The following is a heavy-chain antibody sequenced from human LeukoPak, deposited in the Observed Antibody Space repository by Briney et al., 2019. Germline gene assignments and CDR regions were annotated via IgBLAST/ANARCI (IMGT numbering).Heavy chain of an antibody. J-gene: IGHJ2*01. Sequence: GGSLRLSCAASGFTFRNFGFIWVRQAPGKGLEWISSISSGSFIYYADAVKARFTISRDNTRDQPSMQMNSQRADDTAVYYCARLMFIEVGRWYFDLWGRGTLVTVSS. CDR3: ARLMFIEVGRWYFDL. CDR1: GFTFRNFG. CDR2: ISSGSFI. D-gene: IGHD2-15*01. V-gene: IGHV3-21*01.